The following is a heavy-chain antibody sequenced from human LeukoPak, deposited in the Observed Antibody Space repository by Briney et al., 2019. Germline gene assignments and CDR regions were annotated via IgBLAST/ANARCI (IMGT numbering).Heavy chain of an antibody. CDR3: ARSILFAFDI. Sequence: GGSLRLLRAASGLPLSSLYMSWVPQAPGKGLEYVSIIYSDGRTYYADSMKGRFTSSRDNSKNPLYLQVNSLRAEDTAMYYCARSILFAFDIWGQGTMVTVSS. V-gene: IGHV3-53*01. D-gene: IGHD3-3*02. J-gene: IGHJ3*02. CDR1: GLPLSSLY. CDR2: IYSDGRT.